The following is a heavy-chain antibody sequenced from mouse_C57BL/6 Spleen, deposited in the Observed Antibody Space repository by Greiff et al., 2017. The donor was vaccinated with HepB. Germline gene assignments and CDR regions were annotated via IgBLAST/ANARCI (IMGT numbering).Heavy chain of an antibody. J-gene: IGHJ1*03. CDR3: ARYYEYDEWYFDV. Sequence: EVQLQQSVAELVRPGASVKLSCTASGFNIKNTYMHWVKQRPEQGLEWIGRIDPENGNTKYAPKFPGKATITADTSSNTAYLQFSTLTPEDTAIYYSARYYEYDEWYFDVWGTGTTVTVCS. CDR1: GFNIKNTY. V-gene: IGHV14-3*01. CDR2: IDPENGNT. D-gene: IGHD2-4*01.